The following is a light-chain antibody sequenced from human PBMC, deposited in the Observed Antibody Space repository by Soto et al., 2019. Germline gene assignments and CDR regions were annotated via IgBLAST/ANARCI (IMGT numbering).Light chain of an antibody. J-gene: IGLJ1*01. Sequence: QSVLTQPASVSGSPGQSITFFCTGTSSDVGSYDYVSWHQQHPGKAPKLIIYDVNNRPSGVPSRFSGSKSGNTASLIISGLQTEDGADYYCCEYSPSGTHVFGTGTKVTAL. V-gene: IGLV2-14*03. CDR1: SSDVGSYDY. CDR2: DVN. CDR3: CEYSPSGTHV.